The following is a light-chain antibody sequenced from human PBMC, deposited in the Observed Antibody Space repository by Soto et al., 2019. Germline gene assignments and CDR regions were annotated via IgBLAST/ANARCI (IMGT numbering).Light chain of an antibody. CDR3: QQYLRPCT. V-gene: IGKV1-5*03. J-gene: IGKJ2*02. CDR2: KAS. Sequence: DIQVTQSPSTLSASVGDRVTITCRASQSISSWLAWYQQKPGKAPKLLIYKASNLESGVPSRFSGSGSGTEFTLTISSLQPDDFATYYCQQYLRPCTFGPGTKLEIK. CDR1: QSISSW.